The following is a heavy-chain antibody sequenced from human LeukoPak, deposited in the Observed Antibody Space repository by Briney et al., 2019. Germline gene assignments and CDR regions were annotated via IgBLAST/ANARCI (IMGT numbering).Heavy chain of an antibody. D-gene: IGHD1-26*01. CDR3: ARGGGYYGVDY. V-gene: IGHV3-66*02. Sequence: GGSVPVSRPFSGFIDSSNYMNWVRQPPWKGLEWVSVIYSSGSTYYADSVKGRFTISRDTSKNTLYLRMNSLRPEDTAVYYCARGGGYYGVDYWGQGTLVTVSS. J-gene: IGHJ4*02. CDR1: GFIDSSNY. CDR2: IYSSGST.